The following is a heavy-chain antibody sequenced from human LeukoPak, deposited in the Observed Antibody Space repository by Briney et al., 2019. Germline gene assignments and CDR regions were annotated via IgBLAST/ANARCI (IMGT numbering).Heavy chain of an antibody. CDR1: GYTFTGYY. J-gene: IGHJ3*02. Sequence: GASVKLSCKASGYTFTGYYMHWGRQAPGQGLEWRGWINPNSGGTNYAQNFQGRVTMTRDTSISTAYMELSRLRSDDTALYYCARASGRYSDAFDIWGQGTMVIVSS. CDR2: INPNSGGT. D-gene: IGHD1-26*01. CDR3: ARASGRYSDAFDI. V-gene: IGHV1-2*02.